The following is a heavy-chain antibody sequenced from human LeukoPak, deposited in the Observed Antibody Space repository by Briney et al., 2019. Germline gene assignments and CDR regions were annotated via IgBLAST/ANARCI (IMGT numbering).Heavy chain of an antibody. CDR3: ARLRYNDFWSGHWKYYYYMDV. V-gene: IGHV3-66*04. Sequence: SGGSLRLSCAVSGFSVDGNYMTWVRQAPGKGLEWVSVIFSGDSIYYADSVKGRFTISRDNAKNSLYLQMNSLRAEDTALYYCARLRYNDFWSGHWKYYYYMDVWGKGTTVTVSS. CDR1: GFSVDGNY. J-gene: IGHJ6*03. D-gene: IGHD3-3*01. CDR2: IFSGDSI.